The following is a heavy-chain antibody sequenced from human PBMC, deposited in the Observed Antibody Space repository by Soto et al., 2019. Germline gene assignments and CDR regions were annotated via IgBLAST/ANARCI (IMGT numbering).Heavy chain of an antibody. V-gene: IGHV4-39*07. J-gene: IGHJ4*02. Sequence: SETLSLTCTVSGGSISSSSYYWVWIRQAPGKGLEWIGEINHSGSTNYNTSLKSRVTISVDTSKNQFSLKLSSVTAADTAVYYCARAGDGYNGVFDYWGQGTLVTVSA. CDR1: GGSISSSSYY. D-gene: IGHD5-12*01. CDR3: ARAGDGYNGVFDY. CDR2: INHSGST.